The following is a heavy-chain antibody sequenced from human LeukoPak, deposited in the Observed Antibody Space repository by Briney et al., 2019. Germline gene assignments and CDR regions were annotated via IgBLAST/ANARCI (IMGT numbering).Heavy chain of an antibody. Sequence: PSETLSLTCAVSGDSMSNHFWSWIRQPPGKGLEWIGYIYGSETTNYNPSLKSRVTMSVDTSDDQFSLKLSSVTAADTPLYYCASRPGDSSWYGVFDYWSRGTLVTVS. CDR1: GDSMSNHF. D-gene: IGHD6-13*01. CDR3: ASRPGDSSWYGVFDY. J-gene: IGHJ4*02. V-gene: IGHV4-59*11. CDR2: IYGSETT.